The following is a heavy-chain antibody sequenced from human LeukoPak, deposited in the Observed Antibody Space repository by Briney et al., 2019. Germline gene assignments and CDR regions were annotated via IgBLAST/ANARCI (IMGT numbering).Heavy chain of an antibody. CDR2: ISWNSGSI. D-gene: IGHD3-9*01. J-gene: IGHJ4*02. V-gene: IGHV3-9*01. CDR3: AKELRYFDWLSPFDY. Sequence: GRSLRLSCAASGFTFDDYAMHWVRQAPGKGLEWVSGISWNSGSIGYADSVKGRFTISRDNAKNSLYLQMNSLRAEDTALYYCAKELRYFDWLSPFDYWGQGTLVTVSS. CDR1: GFTFDDYA.